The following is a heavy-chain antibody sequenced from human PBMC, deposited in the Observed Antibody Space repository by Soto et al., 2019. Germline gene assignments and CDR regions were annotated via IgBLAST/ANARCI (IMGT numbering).Heavy chain of an antibody. D-gene: IGHD4-4*01. CDR3: ARGDPVNPEDAFDI. CDR2: INAGNGNT. CDR1: GYTFTSYA. J-gene: IGHJ3*02. Sequence: ASVKVSCKASGYTFTSYAMHWVRQAPGQRLEWMGWINAGNGNTKYSQKFQGRVTITRDTSTSTAYMELSSLRSEDTAVYYCARGDPVNPEDAFDIGGQGTMVTVSS. V-gene: IGHV1-3*01.